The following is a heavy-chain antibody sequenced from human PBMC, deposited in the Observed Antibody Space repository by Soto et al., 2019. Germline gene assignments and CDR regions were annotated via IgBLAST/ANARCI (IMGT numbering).Heavy chain of an antibody. D-gene: IGHD6-6*01. V-gene: IGHV4-59*01. Sequence: QVQLQESGPGLVKPSETLSLTCTVSGGSISSYYWSWIRQPPGKGLEWIGYIYYSGSTNYNPSLRSRVTISVGTSKNQFSLKLSSVTAADTAVYYCARFRIAARPGWFDPWGQGTLVTVSS. CDR2: IYYSGST. J-gene: IGHJ5*02. CDR1: GGSISSYY. CDR3: ARFRIAARPGWFDP.